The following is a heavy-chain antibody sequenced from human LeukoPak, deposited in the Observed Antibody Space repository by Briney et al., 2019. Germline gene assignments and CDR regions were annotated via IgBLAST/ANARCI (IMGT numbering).Heavy chain of an antibody. Sequence: GGSRRLSCAASGFTISNYWMSWVRQAPGKGLEWVANIKQDGSDKYYVDSVKGRFTISRDNAKNSLFLQMNSLRAEDTAVYYCARGVHTFDYWGQGTLVTVSS. V-gene: IGHV3-7*02. J-gene: IGHJ4*02. CDR2: IKQDGSDK. CDR1: GFTISNYW. CDR3: ARGVHTFDY.